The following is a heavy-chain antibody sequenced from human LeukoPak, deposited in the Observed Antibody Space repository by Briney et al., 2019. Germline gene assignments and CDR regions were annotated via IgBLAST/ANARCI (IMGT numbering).Heavy chain of an antibody. D-gene: IGHD3-10*01. CDR1: GGSISSGSYS. Sequence: SETLSLTCAVSGGSISSGSYSWSWIRQPPGKGLEWIGYIYPRGSTYYNPSLKSRVILSLDKSANQFSLNLYYCARFSPRAMGNYLDFWGQGTLVTVSS. CDR3: YLDF. J-gene: IGHJ4*02. V-gene: IGHV4-30-2*01. CDR2: IYPRGST.